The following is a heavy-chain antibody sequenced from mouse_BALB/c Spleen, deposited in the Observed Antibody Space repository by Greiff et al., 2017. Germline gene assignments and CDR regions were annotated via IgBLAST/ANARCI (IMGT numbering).Heavy chain of an antibody. V-gene: IGHV3-2*02. Sequence: EVKLMESGPGLVKPSQSLSLTCTVTGYSITSDYAWNWIRQFPGNKLEWMGYISYSGSTSYNPSLKSRISITRDTSKNQFFLQLNSVTTEDTATYYCARDGYYDFAYWGQGTLVTVSA. CDR2: ISYSGST. CDR1: GYSITSDYA. CDR3: ARDGYYDFAY. J-gene: IGHJ3*01. D-gene: IGHD2-3*01.